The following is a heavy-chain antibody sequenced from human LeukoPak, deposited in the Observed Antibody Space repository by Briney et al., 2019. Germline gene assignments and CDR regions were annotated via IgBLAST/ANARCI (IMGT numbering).Heavy chain of an antibody. CDR2: ISYSGST. J-gene: IGHJ4*02. D-gene: IGHD3-9*01. CDR1: GGSISSRGYY. Sequence: SQTLSLTCTVSGGSISSRGYYWGWHRQHPGKGREGIGYISYSGSTYDNPSRKRRITISVDTKKNQFSLKRSSVTAADTAVYYCARNEILTGYYTFDYWGQGTLVTVSS. V-gene: IGHV4-31*03. CDR3: ARNEILTGYYTFDY.